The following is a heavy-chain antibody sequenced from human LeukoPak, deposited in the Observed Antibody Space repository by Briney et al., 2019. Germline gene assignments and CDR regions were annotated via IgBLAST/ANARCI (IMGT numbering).Heavy chain of an antibody. J-gene: IGHJ4*02. CDR2: IYYSGTT. CDR3: ARGTGFYDSSGHYYWGYFDS. CDR1: GGSISSHY. Sequence: SETLSLTCTVSGGSISSHYWSWFRQTPGERPEWIAFIYYSGTTNYNPSLKVRVTISMDSSKNQFSLKMSSVNAADTAIYYCARGTGFYDSSGHYYWGYFDSWGQGTLVPVSS. V-gene: IGHV4-59*11. D-gene: IGHD3-22*01.